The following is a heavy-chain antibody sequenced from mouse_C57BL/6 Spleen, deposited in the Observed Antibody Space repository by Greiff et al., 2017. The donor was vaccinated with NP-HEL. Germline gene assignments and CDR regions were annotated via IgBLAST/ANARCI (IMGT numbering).Heavy chain of an antibody. V-gene: IGHV1-64*01. CDR3: SSRGSYGSSHNYWYFDV. Sequence: QVQLKQSGAQLVKPGASVKLSCKASGYTFTSYWMHWVKQRPGQGLEWIGMIHPNSGSTNYNEKFKSKATPTVDKSSSTAYMQLSSLTSEDSAVYYWSSRGSYGSSHNYWYFDVWGTGTTVTVSS. J-gene: IGHJ1*03. CDR2: IHPNSGST. D-gene: IGHD1-1*01. CDR1: GYTFTSYW.